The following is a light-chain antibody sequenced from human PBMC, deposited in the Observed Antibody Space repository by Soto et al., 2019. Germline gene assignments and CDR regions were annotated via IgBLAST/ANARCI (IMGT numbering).Light chain of an antibody. V-gene: IGKV3-11*01. J-gene: IGKJ4*01. CDR2: DAS. Sequence: EVVLTQSPATLSLSPGEGATLSCRASHSVDIYVAWYQQKPGQPPRLLIYDASKSATGIPGRFSGSGSGTDFTLTISNLEPEDFAVYYCQQRKFWPPLTFGGGTKVEIK. CDR3: QQRKFWPPLT. CDR1: HSVDIY.